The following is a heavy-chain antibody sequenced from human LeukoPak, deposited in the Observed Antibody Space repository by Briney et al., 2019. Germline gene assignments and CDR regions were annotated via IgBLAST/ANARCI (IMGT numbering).Heavy chain of an antibody. J-gene: IGHJ3*02. Sequence: SETLSLTCTVSGYSISSGYHWGWIRQPPGKGLEWIGSIYHSGSTNYNPSLKSRVTMSVDTSKNQFSLKLSSVTAADTAVYYCARGYYYDSSGYYELDAFDIWGQGTMVTVSS. CDR2: IYHSGST. V-gene: IGHV4-38-2*02. CDR3: ARGYYYDSSGYYELDAFDI. CDR1: GYSISSGYH. D-gene: IGHD3-22*01.